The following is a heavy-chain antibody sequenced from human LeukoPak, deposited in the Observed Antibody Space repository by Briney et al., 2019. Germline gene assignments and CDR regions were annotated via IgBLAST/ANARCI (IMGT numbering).Heavy chain of an antibody. CDR2: IYPGDSDT. CDR1: GYSFTSYW. D-gene: IGHD2-2*01. Sequence: GESLKISCKGSGYSFTSYWIGWVRQMPGKGLEWMGIIYPGDSDTRYSPSFQGQVTISADKSISTAYLQWSSLKASGTAMYYCASGEVVPAARFDYWGQGTLVTVSS. CDR3: ASGEVVPAARFDY. V-gene: IGHV5-51*01. J-gene: IGHJ4*02.